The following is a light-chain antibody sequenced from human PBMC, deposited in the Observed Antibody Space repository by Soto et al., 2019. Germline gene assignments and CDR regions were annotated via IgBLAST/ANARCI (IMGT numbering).Light chain of an antibody. Sequence: AIHLTQSPTSLSASVGDKVTITCRSSQAINTALAWYQEKPGKTPDLLMYDASRLINGVPSRFSGSGSGTDFTRTISSLQPEDFAIYYCQQFNGFPLTFGGGTKVAI. J-gene: IGKJ4*01. CDR3: QQFNGFPLT. V-gene: IGKV1-13*02. CDR2: DAS. CDR1: QAINTA.